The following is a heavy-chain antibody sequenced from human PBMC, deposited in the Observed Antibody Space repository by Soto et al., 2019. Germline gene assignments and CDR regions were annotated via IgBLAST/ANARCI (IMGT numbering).Heavy chain of an antibody. CDR2: INPSGGST. CDR1: GYTFTSYY. Sequence: QVQLVQSGAEVKKPGASVKVSCKASGYTFTSYYMHWVRQAPGQGLEWMGIINPSGGSTSYAQKSQARXXIXRXKSTSTVYMKLSSLRSDDKAVYYCARDDILTGANDYWGQGTLVTVSS. J-gene: IGHJ4*02. D-gene: IGHD3-9*01. CDR3: ARDDILTGANDY. V-gene: IGHV1-46*04.